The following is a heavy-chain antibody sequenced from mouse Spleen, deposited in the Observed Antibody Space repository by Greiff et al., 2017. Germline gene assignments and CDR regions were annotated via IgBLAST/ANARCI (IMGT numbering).Heavy chain of an antibody. Sequence: EVKLVESGGGLVQPGGSLKLSCAASGFTFSDYYMYWVRQTPEKRLEWVAYISNGGGSTYYPDTVKGRFTISRDNAKNTLYLQMSRLKSEDTAMYYCARHEPYSNYWMDYWGQGTSVTVSS. J-gene: IGHJ4*01. CDR1: GFTFSDYY. V-gene: IGHV5-12*01. D-gene: IGHD2-5*01. CDR3: ARHEPYSNYWMDY. CDR2: ISNGGGST.